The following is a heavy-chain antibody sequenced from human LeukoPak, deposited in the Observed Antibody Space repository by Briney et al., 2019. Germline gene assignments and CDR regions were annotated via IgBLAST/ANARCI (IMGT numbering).Heavy chain of an antibody. CDR1: GYSFTNYG. V-gene: IGHV1-18*01. Sequence: ASVKLSCKTSGYSFTNYGTSWVRQAPGQGLEWVGWISGYNGNTNYVQKFQGRVTMTIDTSTSTAYMELRSLRSDDTAMYYCARDIASYASENWGQGTLVTVS. D-gene: IGHD1-26*01. CDR3: ARDIASYASEN. CDR2: ISGYNGNT. J-gene: IGHJ4*02.